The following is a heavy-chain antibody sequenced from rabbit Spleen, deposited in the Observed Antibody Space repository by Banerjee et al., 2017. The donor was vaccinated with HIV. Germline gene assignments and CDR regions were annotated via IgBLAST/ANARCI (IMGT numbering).Heavy chain of an antibody. Sequence: QEQLVESGGGLVQPEGSLTVTCTASGFSFSSSYYLCWVRQAPGKGLEWIGCINVITGKAVYANWAKGRSTFSKTSATTVTLRMTSLTVADTATYFCAKCNSSRWESDLWGQGTLVTVS. CDR1: GFSFSSSYY. V-gene: IGHV1S45*01. CDR2: INVITGKA. J-gene: IGHJ3*01. CDR3: AKCNSSRWESDL. D-gene: IGHD4-1*01.